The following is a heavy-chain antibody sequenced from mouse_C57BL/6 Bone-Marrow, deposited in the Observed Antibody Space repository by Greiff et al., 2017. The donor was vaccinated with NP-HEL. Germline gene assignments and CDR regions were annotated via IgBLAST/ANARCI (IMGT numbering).Heavy chain of an antibody. D-gene: IGHD2-2*01. CDR3: ARGLWLRRRAAWFAY. CDR2: ISDGGSYT. J-gene: IGHJ3*01. V-gene: IGHV5-4*01. Sequence: EVHLVESGGGLVKPGGSLKLSCAASGFTFSSYAMSWVRQTPEKRLEWVATISDGGSYTYYPDNVKGRFTISRDNAKNNLYLQMSHLKSEYTAMYYGARGLWLRRRAAWFAYWGQGTLVTVSA. CDR1: GFTFSSYA.